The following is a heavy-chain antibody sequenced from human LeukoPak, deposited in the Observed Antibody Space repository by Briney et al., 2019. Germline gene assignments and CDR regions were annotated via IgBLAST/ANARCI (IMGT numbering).Heavy chain of an antibody. V-gene: IGHV4-4*02. D-gene: IGHD3-10*01. J-gene: IGHJ4*02. CDR2: IYHSGST. CDR3: ARVVEGSVSIDY. Sequence: SESLSLTCAVSGGSISSSNWWSWVRQPPGKGLEWIGEIYHSGSTNYNPSLKSRVTISVDKSKNQFSLKLSSVTAADTAVYYCARVVEGSVSIDYWGQGTLVTVSS. CDR1: GGSISSSNW.